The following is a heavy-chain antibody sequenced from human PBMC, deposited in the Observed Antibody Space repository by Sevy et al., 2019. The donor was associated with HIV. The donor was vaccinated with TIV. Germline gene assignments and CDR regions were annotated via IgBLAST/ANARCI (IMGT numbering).Heavy chain of an antibody. Sequence: SETLSLTCTVSGGSISSYYWSWIRQPPGKGLEWIGYIYYSGSTNYNPSLKSRVTISVDTSKNQFSLKLSSVTAADTAVYYGARALGSSSIGMDVWGQGTTVTVSS. J-gene: IGHJ6*02. D-gene: IGHD6-6*01. CDR3: ARALGSSSIGMDV. CDR2: IYYSGST. CDR1: GGSISSYY. V-gene: IGHV4-59*01.